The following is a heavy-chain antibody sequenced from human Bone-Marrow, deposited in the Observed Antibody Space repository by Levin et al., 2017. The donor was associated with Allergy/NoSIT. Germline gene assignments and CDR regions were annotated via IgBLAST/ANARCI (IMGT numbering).Heavy chain of an antibody. V-gene: IGHV1-69*13. CDR3: ARDGDYYGSGTIPFDS. CDR1: GGTFSSYA. D-gene: IGHD3-10*01. J-gene: IGHJ4*02. CDR2: IIPMFDTA. Sequence: SVKVSCKTSGGTFSSYAINWVRQAPGQGLEWMGGIIPMFDTAIYAQKFQGRVTITADESTTTAYMELTSLRSEDSAMYYCARDGDYYGSGTIPFDSWGPGTLVTVSS.